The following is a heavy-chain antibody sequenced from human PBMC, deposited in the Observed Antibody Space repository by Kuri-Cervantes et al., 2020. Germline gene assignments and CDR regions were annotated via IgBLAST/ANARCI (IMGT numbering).Heavy chain of an antibody. CDR2: IYTSGST. V-gene: IGHV4-4*07. CDR3: ARRKADRPRWDHSY. D-gene: IGHD6-6*01. CDR1: GGSISSYY. J-gene: IGHJ4*02. Sequence: SETLSLTCTASGGSISSYYWTWIRQSTGKGLEWIGRIYTSGSTDYNASLKSRVTISVDTSKNQLYLKMSSVTAADTAVYYCARRKADRPRWDHSYWGQGTLVTVSS.